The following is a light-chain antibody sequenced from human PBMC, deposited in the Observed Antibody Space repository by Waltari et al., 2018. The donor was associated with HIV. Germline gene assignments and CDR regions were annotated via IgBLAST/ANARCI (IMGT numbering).Light chain of an antibody. J-gene: IGLJ2*01. CDR1: SSDVGVYDY. CDR3: SSYTTSSTLVV. CDR2: EVS. V-gene: IGLV2-14*01. Sequence: QSALTQPASVSGSPGQSITISCTGTSSDVGVYDYVSWYQQHPGKAPKPRIFEVSYARSGVSILCSGSKSGDSAASARSGRRADDEADYYSSSYTTSSTLVVFGGGTRLTVL.